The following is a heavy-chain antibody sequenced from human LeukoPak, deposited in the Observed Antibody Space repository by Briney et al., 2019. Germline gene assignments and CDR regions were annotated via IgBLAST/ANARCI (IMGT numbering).Heavy chain of an antibody. CDR1: GGSFSNYA. Sequence: SVNVSCKASGGSFSNYAITWVRQVPGQGLEWMGRIIPIFGATTYAQKFQGRVTITADMGSSTAYLELTGLTSEDTALYFCAKQGAVRQDYYMDVWGNGTTVIVSS. CDR2: IIPIFGAT. J-gene: IGHJ6*03. CDR3: AKQGAVRQDYYMDV. D-gene: IGHD3-16*01. V-gene: IGHV1-69*06.